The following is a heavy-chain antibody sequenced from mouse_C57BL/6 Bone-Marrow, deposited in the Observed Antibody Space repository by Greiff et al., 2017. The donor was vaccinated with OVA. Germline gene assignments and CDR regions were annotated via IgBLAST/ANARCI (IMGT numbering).Heavy chain of an antibody. D-gene: IGHD1-1*01. CDR1: GFSLSTFGMG. V-gene: IGHV8-8*01. Sequence: QVTLKESGPGILQPSQTLSLTCSFSGFSLSTFGMGVGWIRQPSGKGLEWLAHIWWDDDKYYNPALKSRLTISKDTSKNQVFLKIANVDTADTATYYCARTSTVVDPAWFAYWGQGTLVTVSA. CDR3: ARTSTVVDPAWFAY. J-gene: IGHJ3*01. CDR2: IWWDDDK.